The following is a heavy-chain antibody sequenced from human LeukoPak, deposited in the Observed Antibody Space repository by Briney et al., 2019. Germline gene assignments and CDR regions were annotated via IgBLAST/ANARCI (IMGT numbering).Heavy chain of an antibody. CDR1: GGSISSGGHY. Sequence: PSQTLSLTCTVSGGSISSGGHYWGWIRQPPGKGLEWIGCIHYSGSTYYTPSLKSRVTISVDTSKNQFSLKLSSVTAADTAVYYCARDQYSSGWYTYWGQGTLVTVSS. V-gene: IGHV4-39*07. CDR2: IHYSGST. D-gene: IGHD6-19*01. J-gene: IGHJ4*02. CDR3: ARDQYSSGWYTY.